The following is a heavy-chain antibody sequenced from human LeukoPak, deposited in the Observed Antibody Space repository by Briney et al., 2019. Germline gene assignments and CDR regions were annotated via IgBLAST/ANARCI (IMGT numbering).Heavy chain of an antibody. CDR1: GYSFTNYW. Sequence: GESLKISCKGSGYSFTNYWIGWVRQMPGKGLEWMGIIYPGDSNTRYSPSFQGQVTISADKSITTAYLQWSSLKASDTAMYYCARPGRQWMGDYYFDYWGQGTLVTVSS. CDR3: ARPGRQWMGDYYFDY. D-gene: IGHD6-19*01. V-gene: IGHV5-51*01. CDR2: IYPGDSNT. J-gene: IGHJ4*02.